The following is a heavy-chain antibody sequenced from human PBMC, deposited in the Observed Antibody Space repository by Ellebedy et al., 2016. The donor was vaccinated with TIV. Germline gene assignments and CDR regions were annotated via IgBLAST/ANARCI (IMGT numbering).Heavy chain of an antibody. Sequence: GSLRLSCTVSGGSINSFYWSWIRQPPGKGLEWIGYVFYTGTTNYNPSLKSRVTISVDTSENQFSLKLSSVTAADTAIYYCARADWTYDVLTGYYPNRFDYWGQGTLVTVSS. CDR3: ARADWTYDVLTGYYPNRFDY. CDR2: VFYTGTT. V-gene: IGHV4-59*01. CDR1: GGSINSFY. D-gene: IGHD3-9*01. J-gene: IGHJ4*02.